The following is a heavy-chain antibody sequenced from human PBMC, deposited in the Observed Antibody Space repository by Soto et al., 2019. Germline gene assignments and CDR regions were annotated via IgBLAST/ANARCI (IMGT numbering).Heavy chain of an antibody. CDR2: ISYDGSNK. CDR1: GFTFSSYG. V-gene: IGHV3-30*18. J-gene: IGHJ6*02. D-gene: IGHD5-12*01. CDR3: AKDQGWLPPIRPYYYYGMDV. Sequence: QVQLVESGGGVVQPGRSLRLSCAASGFTFSSYGMHWVRQAPGKGLEWVAVISYDGSNKYYADSVKGRFTISRDNSKNTLYLQMNSLRAEDTAVYYCAKDQGWLPPIRPYYYYGMDVWGQGTTVTVSS.